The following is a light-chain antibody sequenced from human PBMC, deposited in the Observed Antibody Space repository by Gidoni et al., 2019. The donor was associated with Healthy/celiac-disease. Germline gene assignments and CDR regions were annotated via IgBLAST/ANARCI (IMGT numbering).Light chain of an antibody. Sequence: IVTPQPPATPSVSPGERATLSCRASQSVSSNLAWYQQQPSQAPRLLIYGASTRATGIPARFRVSGSGTEFTLTISSLQSEDFAVYYYQRYNNWPPYTFGQGTKLEIK. CDR1: QSVSSN. V-gene: IGKV3-15*01. CDR2: GAS. CDR3: QRYNNWPPYT. J-gene: IGKJ2*01.